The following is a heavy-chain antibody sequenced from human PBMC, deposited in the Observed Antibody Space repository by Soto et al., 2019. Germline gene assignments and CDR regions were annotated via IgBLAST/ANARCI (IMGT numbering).Heavy chain of an antibody. CDR1: GGTFSNDI. D-gene: IGHD5-12*01. J-gene: IGHJ4*02. V-gene: IGHV1-69*08. CDR2: IIPRLDTT. Sequence: QVQLVQSGAEVKKPGSSVKVSCKTSGGTFSNDIITWVRQAPGQGLEWVGRIIPRLDTTNYAQKFQGIATIPADKSTGTAYMELNSLRSEDTAVYYCVRDSPIGSTFSGYDGIDYWGQGTLVTVSS. CDR3: VRDSPIGSTFSGYDGIDY.